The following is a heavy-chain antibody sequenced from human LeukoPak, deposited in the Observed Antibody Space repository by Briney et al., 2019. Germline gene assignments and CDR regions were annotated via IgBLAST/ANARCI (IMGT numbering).Heavy chain of an antibody. J-gene: IGHJ4*02. CDR2: IYYSGST. CDR3: ARGGGSFDY. Sequence: SETLSLTRTVSGGSISSHYWSWIRQPPGKGLEWIGYIYYSGSTNYNPSLKSRVTISVDTSKSQFSLNLTSMTAADTAVYYCARGGGSFDYWGQGALVTVSS. V-gene: IGHV4-59*11. CDR1: GGSISSHY. D-gene: IGHD1-26*01.